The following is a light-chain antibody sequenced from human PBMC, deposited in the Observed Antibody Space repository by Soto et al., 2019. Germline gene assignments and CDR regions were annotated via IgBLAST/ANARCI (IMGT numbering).Light chain of an antibody. CDR3: SSYTSSSTPYV. Sequence: QSALTQPASVSGSPGQSITISCTGTSSDVGGYNYVSWYQQHPVKAPKLMIYDVTNRPSGVSDRFSGSKSGNTASLTISGLQAEDEADYYCSSYTSSSTPYVFVPGTKVTVL. CDR1: SSDVGGYNY. CDR2: DVT. V-gene: IGLV2-14*01. J-gene: IGLJ1*01.